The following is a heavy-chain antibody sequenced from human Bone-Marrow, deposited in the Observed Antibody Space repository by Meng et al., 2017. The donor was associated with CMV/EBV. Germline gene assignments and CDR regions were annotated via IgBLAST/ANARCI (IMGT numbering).Heavy chain of an antibody. V-gene: IGHV3-30*02. CDR3: AKLGYCSSTSCAKPFDY. CDR1: GFTFSSYG. CDR2: IRYDGSNK. Sequence: GGSLRLSCAASGFTFSSYGMHWVRQAPGKGLEWVAFIRYDGSNKYYADSVKGRFTISRDNSKNTLYLQMNSLRAEDTAVYYCAKLGYCSSTSCAKPFDYWGQGTLVTVSS. J-gene: IGHJ4*02. D-gene: IGHD2-2*01.